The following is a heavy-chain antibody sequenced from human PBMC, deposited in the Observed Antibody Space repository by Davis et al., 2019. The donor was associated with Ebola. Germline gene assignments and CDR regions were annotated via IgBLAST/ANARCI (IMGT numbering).Heavy chain of an antibody. J-gene: IGHJ6*04. CDR1: GYTFTNYG. Sequence: AASVKVSCKASGYTFTNYGITWVRQAPGQGLEWMGWINPHNNNTNYAQNVQGRVTMTTDTSTSTAYMEVGSLRSDDTAVYYCARNFLLWYMDVWGKGTTVTVSS. V-gene: IGHV1-18*04. CDR3: ARNFLLWYMDV. D-gene: IGHD3-10*01. CDR2: INPHNNNT.